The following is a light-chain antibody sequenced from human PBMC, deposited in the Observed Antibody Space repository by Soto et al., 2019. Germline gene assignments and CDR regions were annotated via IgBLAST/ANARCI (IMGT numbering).Light chain of an antibody. J-gene: IGLJ3*02. CDR3: QSYDSSLSAAV. Sequence: QSVLTQPPSVSGAPGQRITISCTGSSSNIGARYDVHWYQQLPGTAPRLLIYGHSNRPSGVPDRFSGSKSGTSASLAITGLQAEDEADYYCQSYDSSLSAAVFGGGTQLTVL. V-gene: IGLV1-40*01. CDR2: GHS. CDR1: SSNIGARYD.